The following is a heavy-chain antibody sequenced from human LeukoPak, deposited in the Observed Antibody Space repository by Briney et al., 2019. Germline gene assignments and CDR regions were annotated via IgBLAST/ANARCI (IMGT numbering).Heavy chain of an antibody. CDR3: AKDLLGGYHDSSGYLGY. Sequence: GGSLRLSCAASGFTFSSYAMSWVRQAPGKGLEWVSAISGSGGSTYYADSVKGRFTISRDNSKNTLYLQMNSLRAEDTAVYYCAKDLLGGYHDSSGYLGYWGQGTLVTVSS. CDR1: GFTFSSYA. V-gene: IGHV3-23*01. D-gene: IGHD3-22*01. J-gene: IGHJ4*02. CDR2: ISGSGGST.